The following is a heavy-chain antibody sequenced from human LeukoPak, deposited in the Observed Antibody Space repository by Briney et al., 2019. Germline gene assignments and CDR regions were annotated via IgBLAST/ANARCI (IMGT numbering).Heavy chain of an antibody. Sequence: GGSLRLSCAASGFTFSTYGMHWVRQAPGKGLEWVGRIKSKTDDGTTDYAAPVKGRFTISRDDSKNTLYLQMNSLKTEDTAVYYCTTIRRYTVVVTATIDYWGQGTLVTVSS. CDR1: GFTFSTYG. J-gene: IGHJ4*02. CDR3: TTIRRYTVVVTATIDY. CDR2: IKSKTDDGTT. V-gene: IGHV3-15*01. D-gene: IGHD2-21*02.